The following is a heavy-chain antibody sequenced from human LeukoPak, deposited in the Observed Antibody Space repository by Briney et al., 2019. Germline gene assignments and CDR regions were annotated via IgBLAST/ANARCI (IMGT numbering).Heavy chain of an antibody. V-gene: IGHV4-59*08. CDR1: GGSISSYY. CDR2: IYYSGST. D-gene: IGHD2-15*01. J-gene: IGHJ4*02. Sequence: SETLSLTCTVSGGSISSYYWSWIRQPPGKGLEWIGYIYYSGSTNYNPSLKSRVTISVDTSKNQFSLKLSSVTAADTAVYYCARRGGGCSGGSCYNYWGQGTLVTVSS. CDR3: ARRGGGCSGGSCYNY.